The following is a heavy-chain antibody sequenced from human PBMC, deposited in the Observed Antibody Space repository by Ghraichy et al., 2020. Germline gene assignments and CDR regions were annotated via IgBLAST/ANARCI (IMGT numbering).Heavy chain of an antibody. J-gene: IGHJ6*03. V-gene: IGHV4-39*01. Sequence: SESLSLTCTVSGGSISISSYYWGWIRQPPGKGLEWIGSIYYSGSTYYNPSLKSRVTISVDTSKNQFSLKLSSVTAADTAVYYCARVYCTNGICYSAYYYSLDVWGEGTTVTVSS. CDR1: GGSISISSYY. D-gene: IGHD2-8*01. CDR3: ARVYCTNGICYSAYYYSLDV. CDR2: IYYSGST.